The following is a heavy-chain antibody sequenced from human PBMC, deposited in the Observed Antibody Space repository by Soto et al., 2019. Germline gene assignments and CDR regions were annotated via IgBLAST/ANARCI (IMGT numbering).Heavy chain of an antibody. CDR2: INSDESST. Sequence: EVQLVESGGGLVQPGGSLRLSCAASGFTFSSYWMHWVRQAPGKGLVWVSRINSDESSTNYADSVKGRFTISRDNAKNTLYLQMNSLSAEDAAVYYCARGKAVRGHGDYDYWGQGTLVTVSS. CDR1: GFTFSSYW. J-gene: IGHJ4*02. CDR3: ARGKAVRGHGDYDY. V-gene: IGHV3-74*01. D-gene: IGHD4-17*01.